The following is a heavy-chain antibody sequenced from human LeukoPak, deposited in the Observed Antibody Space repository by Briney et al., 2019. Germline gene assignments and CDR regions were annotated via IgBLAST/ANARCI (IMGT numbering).Heavy chain of an antibody. Sequence: APVKVSCKASGYTFTSYGISWVRQAPGQGLEWMGWISAYNGNTNYAQKLQGRVTMTTDTSTSTAYMELRSLRSDDTAVYYCARDYYGSGSNWFDPWGQGTLVTVSS. D-gene: IGHD3-10*01. CDR3: ARDYYGSGSNWFDP. J-gene: IGHJ5*02. CDR2: ISAYNGNT. V-gene: IGHV1-18*01. CDR1: GYTFTSYG.